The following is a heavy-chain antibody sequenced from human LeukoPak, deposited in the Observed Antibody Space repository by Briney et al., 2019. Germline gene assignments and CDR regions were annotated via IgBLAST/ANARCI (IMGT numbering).Heavy chain of an antibody. CDR1: GYTFTNFY. J-gene: IGHJ3*02. CDR3: ARDLNPQSIGMRAFDI. V-gene: IGHV1-46*01. D-gene: IGHD1-14*01. CDR2: INPTTGST. Sequence: GATVKVSCKASGYTFTNFYLHWVRQAPGQGLEWMGIINPTTGSTTYAQKFQGRVTMTRDMSTSTVYMELSSLRSEDTAVYFCARDLNPQSIGMRAFDIWGQGAMATASS.